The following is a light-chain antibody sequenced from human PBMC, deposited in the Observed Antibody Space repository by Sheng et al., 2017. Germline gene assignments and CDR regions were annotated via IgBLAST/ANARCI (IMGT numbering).Light chain of an antibody. V-gene: IGKV3-11*01. CDR1: QSVNNR. Sequence: EIVLTQSPATLSLSPGEGATLSCRASQSVNNRLGWYQQKSGQPPRLLIDDASSRATGIPTRFSGSGSGTDFTLTISSLEPEDSAVYYCQQRSDWLTFGGGTKVEIK. CDR3: QQRSDWLT. CDR2: DAS. J-gene: IGKJ4*01.